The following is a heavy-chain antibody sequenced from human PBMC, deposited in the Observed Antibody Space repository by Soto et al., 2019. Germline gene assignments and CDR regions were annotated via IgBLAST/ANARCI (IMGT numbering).Heavy chain of an antibody. V-gene: IGHV4-34*01. J-gene: IGHJ3*02. CDR1: GGSFSGYY. CDR3: AIGHYDILTGYYFKTNAFDI. Sequence: QVQLQQWGAGLLKPSETLSLTCAVYGGSFSGYYWSWIRQPPGKGLEWIGEINHSGSTNYNPSLKSRVTISVDTSKNQFSLKLSSVTAADTAVYYCAIGHYDILTGYYFKTNAFDIWGQGTMVTVSS. CDR2: INHSGST. D-gene: IGHD3-9*01.